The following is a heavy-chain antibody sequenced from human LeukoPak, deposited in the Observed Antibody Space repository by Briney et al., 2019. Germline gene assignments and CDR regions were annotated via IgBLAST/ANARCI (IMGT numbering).Heavy chain of an antibody. D-gene: IGHD3-3*01. CDR1: GFTFSSYA. V-gene: IGHV3-30-3*01. J-gene: IGHJ4*02. Sequence: GGSLRLSCAASGFTFSSYAMHWVRQAPGKGLEWVPVISYDGSNKYYADSVKGRLTISRDNSKNTLYLQMNSLRAEDTAVYYCANMDFGGDFDYWGQGTLVTVSS. CDR2: ISYDGSNK. CDR3: ANMDFGGDFDY.